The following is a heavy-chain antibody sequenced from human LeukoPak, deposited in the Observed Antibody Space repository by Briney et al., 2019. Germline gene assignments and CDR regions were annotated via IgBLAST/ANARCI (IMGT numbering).Heavy chain of an antibody. D-gene: IGHD5-24*01. V-gene: IGHV4-59*01. CDR1: GGSIGSYD. Sequence: PSETLSLTCTVSGGSIGSYDWSWSRQPPGKGLEWIGYIYNSGSTNYSPSLKSRVTISVDTPKNQFSLKLSSVTAADTAVYYCARTRRDGYRYIFDYWGQGILVTVSS. J-gene: IGHJ4*02. CDR2: IYNSGST. CDR3: ARTRRDGYRYIFDY.